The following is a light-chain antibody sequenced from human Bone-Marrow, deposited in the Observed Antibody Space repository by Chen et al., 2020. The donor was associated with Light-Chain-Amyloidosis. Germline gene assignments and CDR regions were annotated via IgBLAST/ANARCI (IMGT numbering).Light chain of an antibody. CDR2: EVT. CDR1: SSDVGGDNH. Sequence: QSALTQPASVSGSPGQSITISCTGTSSDVGGDNHVSWYQQHPDKAPKLMIYEVTHRPSWVPGRFSGSKSDNTASLTISGLQTEDEADYFCSSYTITNTLVFGSGTRVTVL. CDR3: SSYTITNTLV. J-gene: IGLJ1*01. V-gene: IGLV2-14*01.